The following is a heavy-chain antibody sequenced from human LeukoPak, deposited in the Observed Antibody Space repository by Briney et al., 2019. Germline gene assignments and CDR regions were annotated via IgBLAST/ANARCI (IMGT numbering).Heavy chain of an antibody. CDR1: GFTFSTYA. Sequence: PGGSLRLSCVASGFTFSTYAMSWVRQAPGKGLEWVSTMSGSGATYYADSVKGRFTISRDNSKNTLYLQMNSLRAEDTAVYYCASGSHDYYGSGSLDYWGQGTLVTVSS. J-gene: IGHJ4*02. CDR3: ASGSHDYYGSGSLDY. V-gene: IGHV3-23*01. CDR2: MSGSGAT. D-gene: IGHD3-10*01.